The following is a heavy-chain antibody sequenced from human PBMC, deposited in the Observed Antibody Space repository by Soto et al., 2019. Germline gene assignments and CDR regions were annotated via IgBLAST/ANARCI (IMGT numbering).Heavy chain of an antibody. Sequence: ASVKVSCQASGSTFPSYGIRWLLQAPGQGLEWMGWISAYNGNTNYAQKLQGRVTMTTDTSTSTAYMELRSLRSDDTAVYYCARDDYGNWFDPWGQGTLVTVSS. CDR2: ISAYNGNT. J-gene: IGHJ5*02. CDR1: GSTFPSYG. CDR3: ARDDYGNWFDP. V-gene: IGHV1-18*04. D-gene: IGHD4-17*01.